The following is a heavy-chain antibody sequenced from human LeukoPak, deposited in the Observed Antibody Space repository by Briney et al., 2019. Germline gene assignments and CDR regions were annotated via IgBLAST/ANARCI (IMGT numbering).Heavy chain of an antibody. Sequence: SETLSLTCTVSGGSLTHYFWNWIRQAPGKGLEWIGYTHTSGSPDYSRSLKSRVTISLDTSKNHFSLMLSSVTAADTAVYFCARATQRYCSGTTCFPYWFDTWGQGTLATVSS. CDR3: ARATQRYCSGTTCFPYWFDT. CDR2: THTSGSP. CDR1: GGSLTHYF. D-gene: IGHD2-2*01. J-gene: IGHJ5*02. V-gene: IGHV4-4*09.